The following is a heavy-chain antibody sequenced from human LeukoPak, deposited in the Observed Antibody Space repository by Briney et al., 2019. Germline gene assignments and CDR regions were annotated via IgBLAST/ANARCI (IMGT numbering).Heavy chain of an antibody. CDR3: ASGTWAVAGTGASAFDI. Sequence: SETLSLTCTVSGGSISSGGYYWSWIRQPPGKGLEWIGYIYHSGSTYYNPSLKSRVTISVDTSKNQFSLKLSSVTAADTAVYYCASGTWAVAGTGASAFDIWGQGTMVTVSS. CDR2: IYHSGST. J-gene: IGHJ3*02. V-gene: IGHV4-30-2*01. D-gene: IGHD6-19*01. CDR1: GGSISSGGYY.